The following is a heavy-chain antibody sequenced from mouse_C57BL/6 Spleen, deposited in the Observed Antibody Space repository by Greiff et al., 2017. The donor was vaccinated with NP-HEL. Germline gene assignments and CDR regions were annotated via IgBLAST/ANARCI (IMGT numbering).Heavy chain of an antibody. J-gene: IGHJ4*01. CDR2: INPSNGGT. V-gene: IGHV1-53*01. Sequence: QVQLKEPGTELVKPGASVKLSCKASGYTFTSYWMHWVKQRPGQGLEWIGNINPSNGGTNYNEKFKSKATLTVDKSSSTAYMQLSSLTSEDSAVYYCARGGENLAMDYWGQGTSVTVSS. CDR3: ARGGENLAMDY. CDR1: GYTFTSYW.